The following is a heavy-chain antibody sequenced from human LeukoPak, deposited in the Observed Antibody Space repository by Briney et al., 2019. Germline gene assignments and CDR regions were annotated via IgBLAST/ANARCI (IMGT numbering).Heavy chain of an antibody. J-gene: IGHJ4*02. CDR2: LYYGGSA. CDR3: ARVAKDCGGDCFSDY. D-gene: IGHD2-21*02. CDR1: GLTVSSNS. V-gene: IGHV3-66*01. Sequence: GRSLRLSCAASGLTVSSNSMSWVRQTPGKGLEWVSVLYYGGSAFYADSVQGRLSMSRDISKNILYLQINNLRAGDSAVYYCARVAKDCGGDCFSDYWGQGTLVTVSS.